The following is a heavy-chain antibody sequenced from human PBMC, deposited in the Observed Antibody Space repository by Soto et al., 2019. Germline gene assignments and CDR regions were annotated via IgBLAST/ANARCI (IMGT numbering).Heavy chain of an antibody. J-gene: IGHJ3*01. CDR3: AKDRGIIVKAGDAFDV. D-gene: IGHD3-16*02. V-gene: IGHV3-23*01. Sequence: PGGSLRLSCASSGFTLSMSAVNWVRQAPGKGLEWVSYISDSGDRTYYADSVKGRFTTSRDRSKNTVSLQMDSLRAEDTAVYYCAKDRGIIVKAGDAFDVWGQGTKVTVS. CDR2: ISDSGDRT. CDR1: GFTLSMSA.